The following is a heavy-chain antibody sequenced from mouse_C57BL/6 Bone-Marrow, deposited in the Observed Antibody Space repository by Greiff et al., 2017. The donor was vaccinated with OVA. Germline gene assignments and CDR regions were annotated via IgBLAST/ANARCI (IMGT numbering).Heavy chain of an antibody. D-gene: IGHD2-4*01. CDR1: GFNIKDDY. CDR2: IDPENGDT. J-gene: IGHJ4*01. V-gene: IGHV14-4*01. CDR3: TTSLYYDYLYYAMDY. Sequence: VQLQHSGAELVRPGASVKLSCTASGFNIKDDYMHWVKQRPEQGLEWIGWIDPENGDTEYASKFQGKATITADTSSNTAYLQLSSLTSEDTAVYYCTTSLYYDYLYYAMDYWGQGTSVTVSS.